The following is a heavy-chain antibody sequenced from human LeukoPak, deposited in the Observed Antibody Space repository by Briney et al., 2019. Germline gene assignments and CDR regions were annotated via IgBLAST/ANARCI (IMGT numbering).Heavy chain of an antibody. D-gene: IGHD6-19*01. CDR2: ISYDGSNK. Sequence: QSGGSLRLSCAASGFTFSSYGIHWVRQAPDKGLEWVAVISYDGSNKYYADSVKGRFTISRDNSKNTLYLQMNSLRAEDTAVYYCANFKVYSSGWFVFDYWGQGTLVTVSS. CDR3: ANFKVYSSGWFVFDY. V-gene: IGHV3-30*18. CDR1: GFTFSSYG. J-gene: IGHJ4*02.